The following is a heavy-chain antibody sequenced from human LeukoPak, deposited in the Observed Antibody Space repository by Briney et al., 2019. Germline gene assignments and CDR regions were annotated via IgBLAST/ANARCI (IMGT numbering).Heavy chain of an antibody. V-gene: IGHV1-18*01. CDR2: ISAYNGNT. Sequence: ASVKVSCKASGYTFTNYAIGWVRQAPGQGLEWVGWISAYNGNTNYAQKFQGRVTMTTDSSTSTAYMELGSLTSDDTAVYYCARGGSGWSRGYWGQGTLVTVSS. J-gene: IGHJ4*02. CDR1: GYTFTNYA. D-gene: IGHD6-19*01. CDR3: ARGGSGWSRGY.